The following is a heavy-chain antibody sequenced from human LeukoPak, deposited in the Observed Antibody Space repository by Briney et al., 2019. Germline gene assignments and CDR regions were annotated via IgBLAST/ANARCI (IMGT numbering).Heavy chain of an antibody. V-gene: IGHV1-69*04. J-gene: IGHJ4*02. Sequence: SVKVSCKASGGTFGSYAISWVRQAPGQGLEWMGRIIPIFGIANYAQKFQGRVTITAGKSTSTAYMELSSLRSEDTAVYYCARDGNGHSSGWYRGYFDYWGQGTLVTVSS. CDR1: GGTFGSYA. CDR3: ARDGNGHSSGWYRGYFDY. D-gene: IGHD6-19*01. CDR2: IIPIFGIA.